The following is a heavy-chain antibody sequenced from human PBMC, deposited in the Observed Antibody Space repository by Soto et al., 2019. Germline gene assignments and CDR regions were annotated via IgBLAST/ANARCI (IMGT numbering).Heavy chain of an antibody. CDR3: ANDLGSTSAYYYYCMDV. D-gene: IGHD6-6*01. CDR1: GFTFSSYA. V-gene: IGHV3-23*01. Sequence: PGGSLRLSCAASGFTFSSYAMSWVRQAPGKGLEWVSAISGSGGSTYYADSVKGRFTISRDNSKNTLYLQMNSLRAEDTAVYYCANDLGSTSAYYYYCMDVWGQGTTVTVSS. CDR2: ISGSGGST. J-gene: IGHJ6*02.